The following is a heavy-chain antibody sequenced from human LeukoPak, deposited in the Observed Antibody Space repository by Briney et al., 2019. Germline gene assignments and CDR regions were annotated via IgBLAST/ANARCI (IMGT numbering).Heavy chain of an antibody. CDR2: IGGTGSST. Sequence: PGGSLRLSCAASGFTFSSYAMSWVRQAPGNGLEWVSGIGGTGSSTYYADSVKGRFTISRDNSKNTLFLQMNSLQAEDTAVYYCAKAIAAAGTGYWGQGTLVTVSS. J-gene: IGHJ4*02. CDR3: AKAIAAAGTGY. D-gene: IGHD6-13*01. V-gene: IGHV3-23*01. CDR1: GFTFSSYA.